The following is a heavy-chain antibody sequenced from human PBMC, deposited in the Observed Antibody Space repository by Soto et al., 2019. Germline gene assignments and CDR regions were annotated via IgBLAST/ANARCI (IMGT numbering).Heavy chain of an antibody. D-gene: IGHD2-21*01. V-gene: IGHV3-23*01. CDR2: ITGGGGDT. CDR3: ATSSDSGSDYPGDY. CDR1: EFALSLYA. J-gene: IGHJ4*01. Sequence: PGGSLRLSCAASEFALSLYAMSWVRQAPGKGLEWVSSITGGGGDTNYADSVRGRFTISRDNSKRTLYLQMNSLRAEDTAVYFCATSSDSGSDYPGDYWGHGTLVTVSS.